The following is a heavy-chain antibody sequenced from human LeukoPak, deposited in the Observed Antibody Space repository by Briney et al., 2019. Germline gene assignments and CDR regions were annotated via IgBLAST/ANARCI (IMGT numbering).Heavy chain of an antibody. CDR2: IYHSGST. D-gene: IGHD2-2*01. CDR3: ARDHQLLPFDY. CDR1: GYSISSGYY. Sequence: SETLSLTCTVSGYSISSGYYWGWIRQPPGKGLEWIGSIYHSGSTYYNPSLKSRVTISVDTSKNQFSLKLSSVTAADTAVYYCARDHQLLPFDYWGQRTLVTVSS. V-gene: IGHV4-38-2*02. J-gene: IGHJ4*02.